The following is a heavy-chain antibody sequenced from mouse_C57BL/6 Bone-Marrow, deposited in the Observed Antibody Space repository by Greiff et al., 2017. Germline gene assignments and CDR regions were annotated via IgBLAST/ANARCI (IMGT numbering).Heavy chain of an antibody. CDR3: TTDYYGSSTWFAY. CDR2: IDPEDGDT. D-gene: IGHD1-1*01. V-gene: IGHV14-1*01. Sequence: EVQLQQSGAELVRPGASVKLSCTASGFNIKDYYMHWVKQRPEQGLEWIGRIDPEDGDTEYAPKFQGKATLTADTSSDTAYLPLSSLTSEATADYYCTTDYYGSSTWFAYWGQGKLVTVSA. J-gene: IGHJ3*01. CDR1: GFNIKDYY.